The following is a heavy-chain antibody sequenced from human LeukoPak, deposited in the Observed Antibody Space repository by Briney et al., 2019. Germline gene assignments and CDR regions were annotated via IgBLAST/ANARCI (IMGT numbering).Heavy chain of an antibody. V-gene: IGHV4-59*12. CDR3: ARLSSWPQHYYYYGMDV. Sequence: PSETLSLTCTVSGGSINSYYWSWIRQPPGKGLEWIGYIYYSGSTNYNPSLKSRVTISVDTSKNQFSLKLSSVTAADTAVYYCARLSSWPQHYYYYGMDVWGQGTTVTVSS. CDR1: GGSINSYY. D-gene: IGHD6-13*01. CDR2: IYYSGST. J-gene: IGHJ6*02.